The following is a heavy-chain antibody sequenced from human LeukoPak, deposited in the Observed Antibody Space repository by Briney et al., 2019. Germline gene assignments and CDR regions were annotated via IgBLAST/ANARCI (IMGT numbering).Heavy chain of an antibody. D-gene: IGHD1-26*01. CDR2: ISTSGDII. CDR1: GYTFSSYE. Sequence: GGSLRLSCVVSGYTFSSYEANRVRQAPGKGLEWVSFISTSGDIIYYADSVRGRFTVSRDNAKNSLYLQMNSLRAEDTAVYYCARWSLTAFPDYWGQGTLVTVSS. V-gene: IGHV3-48*03. J-gene: IGHJ4*02. CDR3: ARWSLTAFPDY.